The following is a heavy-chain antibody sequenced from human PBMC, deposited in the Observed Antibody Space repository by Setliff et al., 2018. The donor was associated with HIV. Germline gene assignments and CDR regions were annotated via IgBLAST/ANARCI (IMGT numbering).Heavy chain of an antibody. CDR1: GFTFTNAL. CDR2: IKSKTDASTT. V-gene: IGHV3-15*01. D-gene: IGHD3-3*01. J-gene: IGHJ3*02. CDR3: TKSITIFGVVPTPHVFDM. Sequence: GGSLRLSCAASGFTFTNALMSWVRQAPGKGLEWVGHIKSKTDASTTDYAAPVKGRFTISRDDSKNTLYLQMNSLKTDDTALYYCTKSITIFGVVPTPHVFDMWGQGTVVTVSS.